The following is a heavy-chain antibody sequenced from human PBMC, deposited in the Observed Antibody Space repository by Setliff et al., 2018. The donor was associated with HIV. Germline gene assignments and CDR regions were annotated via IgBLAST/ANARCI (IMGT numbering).Heavy chain of an antibody. J-gene: IGHJ6*03. CDR3: AGEAWTSYRSSSGYYYYMDV. D-gene: IGHD6-6*01. CDR2: VNRDGGA. V-gene: IGHV4-38-2*01. CDR1: GYSLSSDYY. Sequence: SETLSLTCAVSGYSLSSDYYWGWIRQPPGKGLEWVGQVNRDGGAHYNPSLRSRVTISVDTSKNQSSLKLSSVTAADTAVYYCAGEAWTSYRSSSGYYYYMDVWGKGTTVTV.